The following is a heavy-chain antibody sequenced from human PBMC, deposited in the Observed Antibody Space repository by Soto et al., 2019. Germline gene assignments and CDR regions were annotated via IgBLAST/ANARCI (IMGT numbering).Heavy chain of an antibody. CDR3: AKFGPPLYYYYYYGMDV. V-gene: IGHV3-23*01. CDR2: ISGSGGST. Sequence: GGSLRLSCAASGFTFSSYAMSWVRQAPGKGLEWVSAISGSGGSTYYADSVKGRFTISRDNSKNTLYLQMYSLRAEDTAVYYCAKFGPPLYYYYYYGMDVWGQGTTVTVSS. CDR1: GFTFSSYA. J-gene: IGHJ6*02. D-gene: IGHD2-2*01.